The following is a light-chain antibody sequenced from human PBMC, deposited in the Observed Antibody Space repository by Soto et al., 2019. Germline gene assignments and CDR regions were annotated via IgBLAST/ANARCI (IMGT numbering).Light chain of an antibody. Sequence: EIVMTQSPATLSVSPGERATLSCRASQSVGSNLAWYQQKPGQAPRLPIYGASTRATGIPARFSGSGSGTEFTLTISSLQSEDFAVYYCQQYNNWPITFGGGTKVEIK. V-gene: IGKV3-15*01. J-gene: IGKJ4*01. CDR1: QSVGSN. CDR2: GAS. CDR3: QQYNNWPIT.